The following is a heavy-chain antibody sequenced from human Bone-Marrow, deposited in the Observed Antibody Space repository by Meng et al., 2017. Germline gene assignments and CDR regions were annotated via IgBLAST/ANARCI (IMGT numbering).Heavy chain of an antibody. J-gene: IGHJ4*02. CDR1: GGSIGSSDKH. CDR2: IYYNGNS. Sequence: QVQLQESSAGLVKHSRTLSLTCTVSGGSIGSSDKHWSWIRQPPGKGLEWIGYIYYNGNSYDNPSLSSRLTISVDTSKNQFSLKLSSVTAADTAVYFCARGGWFPNVYFDYWGQGTLVTVSS. CDR3: ARGGWFPNVYFDY. V-gene: IGHV4-30-4*01. D-gene: IGHD2-15*01.